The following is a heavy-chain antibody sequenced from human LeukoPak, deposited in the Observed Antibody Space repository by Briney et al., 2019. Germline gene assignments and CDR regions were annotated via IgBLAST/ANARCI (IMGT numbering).Heavy chain of an antibody. V-gene: IGHV1-69*06. CDR1: GGTFSSYA. D-gene: IGHD1-20*01. CDR2: IIPIFGTA. J-gene: IGHJ4*02. CDR3: ATVGITGTL. Sequence: ASVKVSCKASGGTFSSYAISWVRQAPGQGLEWMGRIIPIFGTANYAQKFQGRVTMTEDTSTDTAYMELSSLRSEDTAVYYCATVGITGTLWGQGTLVTVSS.